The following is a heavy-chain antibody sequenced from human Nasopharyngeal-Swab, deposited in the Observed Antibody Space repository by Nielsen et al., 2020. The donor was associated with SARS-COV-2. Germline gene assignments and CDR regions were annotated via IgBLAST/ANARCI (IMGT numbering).Heavy chain of an antibody. V-gene: IGHV3-48*02. Sequence: GESLKTSCAASGFTISSNGLNWVRQAPGKGLEWVAYISSSSSTSYYADSVKGRFTISRDNPKNSLYLQMNSLRDEDTAVYYCARDVGIVGATFDNWGQGTLVTVSS. CDR3: ARDVGIVGATFDN. J-gene: IGHJ4*02. CDR2: ISSSSSTS. CDR1: GFTISSNG. D-gene: IGHD1-26*01.